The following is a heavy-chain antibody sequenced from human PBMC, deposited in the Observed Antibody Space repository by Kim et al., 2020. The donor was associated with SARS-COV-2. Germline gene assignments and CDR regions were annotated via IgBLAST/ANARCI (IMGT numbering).Heavy chain of an antibody. CDR2: IYYSGST. CDR1: GGSISSGGYY. Sequence: SETLSLTCTVSGGSISSGGYYWSWIRQHPGKGLEWIGYIYYSGSTYYNPSLKSRVTISVDTSKNQFSLKLSSVTAADTAVYYCARGLITVFVVVTEFDYWGQGTPVTVSS. J-gene: IGHJ4*02. CDR3: ARGLITVFVVVTEFDY. D-gene: IGHD3-3*01. V-gene: IGHV4-31*03.